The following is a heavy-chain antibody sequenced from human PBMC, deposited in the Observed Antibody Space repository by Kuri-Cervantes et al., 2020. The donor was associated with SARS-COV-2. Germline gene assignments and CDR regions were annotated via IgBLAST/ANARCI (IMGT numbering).Heavy chain of an antibody. Sequence: ASVKVSCKASGYTFSDYYMYWVRQAPGQGLEWMGWINPNSGGINYAQKFQGWVTMTRDTSISTAYMELSRLRSDDTAVYYCARGMVRGLIQYYYYGMDVWGQGTTVTVSS. J-gene: IGHJ6*02. V-gene: IGHV1-2*04. D-gene: IGHD3-10*01. CDR1: GYTFSDYY. CDR2: INPNSGGI. CDR3: ARGMVRGLIQYYYYGMDV.